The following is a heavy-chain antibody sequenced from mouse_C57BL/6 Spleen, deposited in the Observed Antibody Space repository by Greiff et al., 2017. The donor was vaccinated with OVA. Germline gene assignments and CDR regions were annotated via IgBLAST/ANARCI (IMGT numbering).Heavy chain of an antibody. Sequence: EVHLVESEGGLVQPGSSMKLSCTASGFTFSDYYMAWVRQVPEKGLEWVANINYDGSSTYYLDSLKSRFIISRDNAKNILYLQMSSLKSEDTATYYCARGRDYDGYAMDYWGQGTSVTVSS. CDR2: INYDGSST. CDR1: GFTFSDYY. J-gene: IGHJ4*01. CDR3: ARGRDYDGYAMDY. D-gene: IGHD2-4*01. V-gene: IGHV5-16*01.